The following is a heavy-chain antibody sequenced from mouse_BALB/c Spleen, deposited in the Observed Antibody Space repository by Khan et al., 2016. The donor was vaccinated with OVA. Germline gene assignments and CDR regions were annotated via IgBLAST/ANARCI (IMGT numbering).Heavy chain of an antibody. CDR3: VRDGAYHRNDGWFAY. CDR1: GYTFTSYT. Sequence: LEESGAELARPGASVKMSCKASGYTFTSYTIHWIKERPGQGLEWIGNINPSNGYTNYNQKFKDKATLTTDKSSTTAYLQLSSLTSDDSAVYNCVRDGAYHRNDGWFAYWGQGILVTVSA. D-gene: IGHD2-14*01. V-gene: IGHV1-4*01. J-gene: IGHJ3*01. CDR2: INPSNGYT.